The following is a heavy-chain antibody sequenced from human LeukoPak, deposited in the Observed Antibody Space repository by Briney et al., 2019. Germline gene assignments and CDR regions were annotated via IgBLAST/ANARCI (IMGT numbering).Heavy chain of an antibody. CDR1: GYTFTGYY. V-gene: IGHV1-2*02. D-gene: IGHD3-22*01. CDR2: INPNSGGT. J-gene: IGHJ3*02. Sequence: ASVKVSCKASGYTFTGYYMHWVRQAPGQGLEWMGSINPNSGGTNYAQKFQGRVAMTRDTSISTAYMELSRLRSDDTAVYFCASGFMGYDRSGYYDDAFDIWGQGTMVTVSS. CDR3: ASGFMGYDRSGYYDDAFDI.